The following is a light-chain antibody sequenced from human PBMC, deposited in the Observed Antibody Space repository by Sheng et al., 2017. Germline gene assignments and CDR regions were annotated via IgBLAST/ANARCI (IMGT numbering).Light chain of an antibody. Sequence: QSALTQPASVSGSPGQSITISCTGTSSDVGAYNYVSWYQQHPDKAPKLVIYDVSTRPSGVSNRFSGSKSGNTASLTISGLQAEDEADYYCTSYASSSTLFVFGTGTKVTVL. J-gene: IGLJ1*01. CDR2: DVS. CDR3: TSYASSSTLFV. V-gene: IGLV2-14*01. CDR1: SSDVGAYNY.